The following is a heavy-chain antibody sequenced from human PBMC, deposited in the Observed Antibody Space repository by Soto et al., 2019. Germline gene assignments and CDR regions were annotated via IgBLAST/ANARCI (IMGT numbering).Heavy chain of an antibody. CDR2: INQNAGKI. CDR1: GFTLSSYW. Sequence: EVQLVESGGGLVQPGGSLRLSCAASGFTLSSYWMSWVRQAPGRGLEWVANINQNAGKIYYVDSVKGRFTVSRDNAKNSLYLQMNSLSVEDTAVYYCARVVERKRRNQGGVGTLVTVSS. CDR3: ARVVERKRRNQ. D-gene: IGHD2-15*01. J-gene: IGHJ4*02. V-gene: IGHV3-7*04.